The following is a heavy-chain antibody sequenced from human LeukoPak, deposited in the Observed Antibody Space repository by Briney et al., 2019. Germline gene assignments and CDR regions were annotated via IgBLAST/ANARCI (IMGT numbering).Heavy chain of an antibody. Sequence: PSETLSLTCSVSGYSISSGYYWGWIRQPPGKGLEWIGTMYHSGSTYYTPSPQSRVTISIDTSTNEVSLRLTSVTATDTAVYFCARAPRQSSWYDSWGQGTLVTVSS. CDR2: MYHSGST. CDR3: ARAPRQSSWYDS. J-gene: IGHJ5*01. D-gene: IGHD6-13*01. V-gene: IGHV4-38-2*02. CDR1: GYSISSGYY.